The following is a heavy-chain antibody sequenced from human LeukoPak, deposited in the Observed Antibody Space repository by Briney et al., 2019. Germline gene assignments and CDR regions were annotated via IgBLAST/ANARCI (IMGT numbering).Heavy chain of an antibody. Sequence: GGSLRLSCAASGFTFDDFAMHWVRQAPGKGLECVSGISWNSGSIDYADSVKGRFTISRDNAKNSLYLQINSLRAEDTALYYCAKEHSSGGGLPDYWGQGTLVTVSS. V-gene: IGHV3-9*01. CDR3: AKEHSSGGGLPDY. J-gene: IGHJ4*02. CDR1: GFTFDDFA. CDR2: ISWNSGSI. D-gene: IGHD1-26*01.